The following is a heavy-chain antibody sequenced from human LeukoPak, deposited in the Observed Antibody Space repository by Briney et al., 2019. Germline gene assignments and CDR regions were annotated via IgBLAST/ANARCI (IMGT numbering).Heavy chain of an antibody. V-gene: IGHV3-33*01. D-gene: IGHD2-21*01. J-gene: IGHJ6*04. CDR3: ARVARASGNYYYYGMDV. Sequence: PGRSLRLSCAASGFTFSSYGMHWVRQAPGKGLEWGAVIWYDGSNKYYADSVKGRFTISRDNSKNTLYLQMNSLRAEDTAVYYCARVARASGNYYYYGMDVWGKGTTVTVSS. CDR2: IWYDGSNK. CDR1: GFTFSSYG.